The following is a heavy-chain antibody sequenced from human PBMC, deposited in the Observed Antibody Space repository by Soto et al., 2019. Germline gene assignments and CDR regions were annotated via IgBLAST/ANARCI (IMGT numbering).Heavy chain of an antibody. D-gene: IGHD2-2*01. J-gene: IGHJ2*01. CDR2: ISGGGDAT. CDR1: GFTFINYA. CDR3: ARKILGSTSRPNYWYFDL. Sequence: EVQLLESGGGLVQPGGSPRLSCAGSGFTFINYAMNWVRQAPGKGLEWVSSISGGGDATFFTDSVRVRFTISRDNSKNTVTLQMNSLGVDVTAVYYCARKILGSTSRPNYWYFDLWGRGTLVTVSS. V-gene: IGHV3-23*01.